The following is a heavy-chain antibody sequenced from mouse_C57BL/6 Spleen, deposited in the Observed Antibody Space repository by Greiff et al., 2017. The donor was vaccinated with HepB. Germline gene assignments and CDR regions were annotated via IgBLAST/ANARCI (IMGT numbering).Heavy chain of an antibody. V-gene: IGHV5-12*01. CDR1: GFTFSDYY. D-gene: IGHD2-2*01. CDR2: ISNGGGST. Sequence: DVKLVDSGGGLVQPGGSLKLSCAASGFTFSDYYMYWVRQTPEKRLEWVAYISNGGGSTYYPDTVKGRFTISRDNAKNTLYLQMSRLKSEDTAMYYCARERIFYYGYDRAGGFGAMDYWGQGTSVTVSS. J-gene: IGHJ4*01. CDR3: ARERIFYYGYDRAGGFGAMDY.